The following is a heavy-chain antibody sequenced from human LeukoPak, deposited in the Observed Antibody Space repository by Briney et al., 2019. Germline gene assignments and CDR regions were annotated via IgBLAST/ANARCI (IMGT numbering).Heavy chain of an antibody. Sequence: PSETLSLTCTVSGGSISRGSYSWNWTRQPAGKGLEWIGRIYTSGSTNYNPSLKSRLTISVDTSKNQFSLMLSSVTAADTAVYYCARAEWELDDAFDIWGQGTMVTVSS. CDR3: ARAEWELDDAFDI. J-gene: IGHJ3*02. CDR1: GGSISRGSYS. V-gene: IGHV4-61*02. D-gene: IGHD1-26*01. CDR2: IYTSGST.